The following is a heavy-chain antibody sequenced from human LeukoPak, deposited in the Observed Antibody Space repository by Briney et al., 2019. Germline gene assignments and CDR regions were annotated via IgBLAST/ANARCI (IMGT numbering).Heavy chain of an antibody. D-gene: IGHD3-22*01. CDR2: IYSSGST. Sequence: PSQTLSLTCSVSGGSISSGDHYWSWIRQPPGKGLEWIGYIYSSGSTNYNPSLKSRLTISVDTSKNQFSLRLSSVTAADTAVYYCTREGYYDTRGKYSDYWGQGTLVTVSS. CDR1: GGSISSGDHY. CDR3: TREGYYDTRGKYSDY. J-gene: IGHJ4*02. V-gene: IGHV4-30-4*01.